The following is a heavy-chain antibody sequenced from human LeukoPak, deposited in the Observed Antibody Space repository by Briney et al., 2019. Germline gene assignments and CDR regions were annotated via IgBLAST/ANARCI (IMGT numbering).Heavy chain of an antibody. D-gene: IGHD1-1*01. V-gene: IGHV3-64*01. J-gene: IGHJ3*02. CDR3: ARPMYNWNDGGAFDI. Sequence: PGGSLRLSCAASGFTFSSYAMHWVRQAPGKGREYVSAISSNGGSTYYANSVKGRFTISRDNSKNTLYLQMGSLRAEDMAVYYCARPMYNWNDGGAFDIWGQGTMVTVSS. CDR1: GFTFSSYA. CDR2: ISSNGGST.